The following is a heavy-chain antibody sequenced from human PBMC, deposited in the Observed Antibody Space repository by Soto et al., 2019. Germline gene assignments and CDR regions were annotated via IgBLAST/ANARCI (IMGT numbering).Heavy chain of an antibody. CDR1: GFTFSSYG. J-gene: IGHJ6*02. V-gene: IGHV3-30*03. D-gene: IGHD1-26*01. CDR3: LGFEGDV. CDR2: ISYDGSNK. Sequence: QVQLVESGGGVVQPGRSLRLSCAASGFTFSSYGMHWVRQAPGKGLEWVAVISYDGSNKYYADSVKGRFTISRDNSKNTLYLQMNSLRAEDTAVYYSLGFEGDVWGQGTTVTVSS.